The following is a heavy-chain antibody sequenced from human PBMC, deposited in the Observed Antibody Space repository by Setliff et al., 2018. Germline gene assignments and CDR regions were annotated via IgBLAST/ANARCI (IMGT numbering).Heavy chain of an antibody. CDR2: IYTSWST. Sequence: PSETLSLTCTVSGGSISSHYWSWIRQPPGKGLEWIGQIYTSWSTNYNPSLKSRVTISLDTSKNQFSLSLTSVTAEDTAVYYCARMSGFQYIDVWDKGTTVTSP. D-gene: IGHD3-3*01. J-gene: IGHJ6*03. V-gene: IGHV4-4*09. CDR3: ARMSGFQYIDV. CDR1: GGSISSHY.